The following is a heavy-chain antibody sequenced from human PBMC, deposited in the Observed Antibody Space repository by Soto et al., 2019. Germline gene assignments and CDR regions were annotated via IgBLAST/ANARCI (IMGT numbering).Heavy chain of an antibody. CDR2: TWYEGANE. Sequence: GGSLRLSCATSGFTFSSYGMYWVRQAPGKGLEWVAVTWYEGANEYYADSVKGRFTISRDNSKNTLYLQMNSLRAEDTAIYYCAKDVGNSWSYYFDFWGQGTLVTVSS. CDR1: GFTFSSYG. J-gene: IGHJ4*02. V-gene: IGHV3-30*02. D-gene: IGHD6-13*01. CDR3: AKDVGNSWSYYFDF.